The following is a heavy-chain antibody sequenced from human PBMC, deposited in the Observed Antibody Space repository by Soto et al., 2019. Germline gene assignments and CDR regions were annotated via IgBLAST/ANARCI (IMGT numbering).Heavy chain of an antibody. CDR2: INSGGSLI. CDR3: ARETSYGQSATIVGEF. J-gene: IGHJ4*02. V-gene: IGHV3-48*03. CDR1: GFRFNEYE. D-gene: IGHD3-10*01. Sequence: EVQLVESGGGLVQPGGSLRLSCVGSGFRFNEYEINWVRQAPGKGLKWIAYINSGGSLIYYAASVKGRFTISRDNYKDSVYLQMNSLRADDTALYYCARETSYGQSATIVGEFWGQGTLVTVSS.